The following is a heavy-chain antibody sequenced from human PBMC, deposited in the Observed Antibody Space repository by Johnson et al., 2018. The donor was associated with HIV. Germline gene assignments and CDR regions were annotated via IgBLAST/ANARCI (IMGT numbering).Heavy chain of an antibody. CDR1: GFSFSDYY. Sequence: QVQLVESGGGVVQPGGSLRLSCAASGFSFSDYYMSWIRQAPGKGLEWVSYISSSGSTIYYADSVKGRFSISRDNAKNSLFLQMNSLRAEDMAVYYCARGRLGDPFPGAFEIWGQGTMVTVSS. CDR3: ARGRLGDPFPGAFEI. CDR2: ISSSGSTI. V-gene: IGHV3-11*04. D-gene: IGHD3-16*01. J-gene: IGHJ3*02.